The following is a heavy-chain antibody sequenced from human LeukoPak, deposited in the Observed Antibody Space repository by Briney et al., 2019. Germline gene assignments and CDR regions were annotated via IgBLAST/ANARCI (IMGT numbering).Heavy chain of an antibody. CDR2: IYYSGGT. D-gene: IGHD6-19*01. CDR3: ARDLYSVACLGY. V-gene: IGHV4-59*01. J-gene: IGHJ4*02. Sequence: SETLSLTCTVSGGSISSYYWSWIRQPPGKGLEWIGYIYYSGGTNYNPSLKSRVTISVDTSKNQFSLKLSSVTAADTAVYYCARDLYSVACLGYWGQGTLVTVSS. CDR1: GGSISSYY.